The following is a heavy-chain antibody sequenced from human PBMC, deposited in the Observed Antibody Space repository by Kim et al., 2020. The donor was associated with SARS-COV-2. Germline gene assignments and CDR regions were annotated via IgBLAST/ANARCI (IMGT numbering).Heavy chain of an antibody. CDR1: GFSLNNPRMG. CDR3: ARVRIVVGGNYYGDCCDS. J-gene: IGHJ5*01. CDR2: IFSNDDK. D-gene: IGHD3-22*01. V-gene: IGHV2-26*01. Sequence: SGPTLVKPTETLTLTCTVSGFSLNNPRMGVSWIRQPPGKALEWLAHIFSNDDKSYNTSLQNRLTISRDTSKSQVVLTLANMDPVDTATYYCARVRIVVGGNYYGDCCDSGGQGTLVPVSS.